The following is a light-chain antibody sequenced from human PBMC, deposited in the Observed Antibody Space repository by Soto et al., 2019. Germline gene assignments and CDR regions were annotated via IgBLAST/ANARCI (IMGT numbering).Light chain of an antibody. Sequence: QSALAQPPSASGSPGQSVTISCTGTSSDVGGYKFVSWYQHHPGKAPKLMIYEVSKRPSGVPDRFSGSKAGNTASLTVSGLQAGDEADYYCSSYAGSNTVVFGGGTKLPVL. CDR3: SSYAGSNTVV. V-gene: IGLV2-8*01. CDR1: SSDVGGYKF. CDR2: EVS. J-gene: IGLJ2*01.